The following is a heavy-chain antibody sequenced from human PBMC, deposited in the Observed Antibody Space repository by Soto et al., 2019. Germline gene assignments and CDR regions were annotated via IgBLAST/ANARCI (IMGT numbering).Heavy chain of an antibody. Sequence: PGGSMRLSCAASGFTFDDYAMHWVRQAPGKGLEWVSGISWNSGSIGYADSVKGRFTISRDSAKNSLYLQMNSLRAEDTALYYCAKDKATVTYYMDVWGKGTTVTVSS. J-gene: IGHJ6*03. CDR2: ISWNSGSI. CDR1: GFTFDDYA. D-gene: IGHD4-17*01. V-gene: IGHV3-9*01. CDR3: AKDKATVTYYMDV.